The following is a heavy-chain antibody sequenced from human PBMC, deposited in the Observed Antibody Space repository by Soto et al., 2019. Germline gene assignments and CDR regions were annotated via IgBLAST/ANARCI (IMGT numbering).Heavy chain of an antibody. CDR2: IIPILGIA. Sequence: ASVKVSCKASGGTLSSYTISWVRQAPGQGLEWMGRIIPILGIANYAQKFQGRVTITADKSTSTAYMELRSLRSDDTAVYYCARDRTYDFWSGYYTDTFDYWGQGTLVTVSS. CDR3: ARDRTYDFWSGYYTDTFDY. V-gene: IGHV1-69*04. D-gene: IGHD3-3*01. J-gene: IGHJ4*02. CDR1: GGTLSSYT.